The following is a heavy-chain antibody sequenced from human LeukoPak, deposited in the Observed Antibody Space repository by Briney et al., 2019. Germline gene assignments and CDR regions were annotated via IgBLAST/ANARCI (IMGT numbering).Heavy chain of an antibody. Sequence: NPSETLSLTCTVSGGSINRSSYYWGWIRQPPGKGLEWIGSIYYSGRTYYNPSLKSRVTILLDTSKNYFSLKVSSVSAADTAVYYCTRHTSAYNIDYWGQGTLVTVSS. CDR2: IYYSGRT. D-gene: IGHD3-16*01. V-gene: IGHV4-39*01. J-gene: IGHJ4*02. CDR3: TRHTSAYNIDY. CDR1: GGSINRSSYY.